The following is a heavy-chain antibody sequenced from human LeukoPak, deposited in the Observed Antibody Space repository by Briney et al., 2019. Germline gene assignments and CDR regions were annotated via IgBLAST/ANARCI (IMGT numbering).Heavy chain of an antibody. J-gene: IGHJ5*02. Sequence: GGSLRLSCAASGFTVSSNYMSWVRQALGKGLEWVSVIYSGGSTYYADSVKGRFTISRDNSKNTMYLQMNSLRAEDTAVYYCARGIDYGSNSFDPWGQGTLVTVSS. D-gene: IGHD4/OR15-4a*01. CDR1: GFTVSSNY. V-gene: IGHV3-53*01. CDR3: ARGIDYGSNSFDP. CDR2: IYSGGST.